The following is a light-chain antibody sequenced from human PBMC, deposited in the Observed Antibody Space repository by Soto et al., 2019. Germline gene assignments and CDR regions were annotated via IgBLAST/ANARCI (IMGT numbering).Light chain of an antibody. CDR1: QSLVYRDVNIY. J-gene: IGKJ1*01. Sequence: DVVMTQSPLSLPFTLGQPASISCRSSQSLVYRDVNIYLSWFHQRPGQSPRRLIYKVSNRESGVPDRFSGSGSGTEFTLRISTVEAEDVGVYYCMQGTHWPTFGQGTKVDI. CDR2: KVS. CDR3: MQGTHWPT. V-gene: IGKV2-30*01.